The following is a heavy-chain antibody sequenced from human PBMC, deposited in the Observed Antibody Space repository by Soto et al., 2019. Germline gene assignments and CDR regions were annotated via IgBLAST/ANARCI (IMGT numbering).Heavy chain of an antibody. CDR1: GGSISSSIYY. V-gene: IGHV4-39*01. CDR2: IYYSGST. D-gene: IGHD5-18*01. CDR3: ARHLKAMYGMDV. J-gene: IGHJ6*02. Sequence: SETLSLTCTVSGGSISSSIYYWGWIRQPPGKGLEWIGSIYYSGSTYYNPSLKSRVTISVDTSKNQFSLKLSSVTAADTAVYYCARHLKAMYGMDVWGQGTTVTVSS.